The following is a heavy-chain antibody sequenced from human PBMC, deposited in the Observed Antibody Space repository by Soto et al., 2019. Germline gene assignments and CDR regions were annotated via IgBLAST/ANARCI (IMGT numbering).Heavy chain of an antibody. CDR2: IYYSGST. V-gene: IGHV4-31*03. Sequence: QVQLQESGPGLVKPSQTLSLTCTVSVASISSGGYYWSWIRQHPGEGLEWIGYIYYSGSTSYNPPLMSRVTISVDTSKSRFSLKLSSVTAADTAVYYWAREAKCDTSGYPPWFAPWGQGTLVTVSS. J-gene: IGHJ5*02. CDR3: AREAKCDTSGYPPWFAP. CDR1: VASISSGGYY. D-gene: IGHD3-22*01.